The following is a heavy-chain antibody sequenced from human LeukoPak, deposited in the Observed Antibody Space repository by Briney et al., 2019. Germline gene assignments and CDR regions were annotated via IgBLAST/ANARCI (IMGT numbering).Heavy chain of an antibody. V-gene: IGHV3-74*01. CDR1: GFTFSSYW. D-gene: IGHD3-10*01. J-gene: IGHJ4*02. Sequence: GGSLRLSCAASGFTFSSYWMHWVRQAPGKGLVWVSRLNSDGSSTFYADSVKGRFTISRDNAKNTLYLQLNSLRVEDTAVYYCATAYGSAGSAYYFDHWGQETLVTVSS. CDR2: LNSDGSST. CDR3: ATAYGSAGSAYYFDH.